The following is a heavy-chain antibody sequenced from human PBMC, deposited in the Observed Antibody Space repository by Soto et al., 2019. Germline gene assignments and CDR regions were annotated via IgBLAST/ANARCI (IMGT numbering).Heavy chain of an antibody. J-gene: IGHJ6*02. D-gene: IGHD2-15*01. V-gene: IGHV1-69*13. CDR1: GGTFSSYV. CDR3: ARVVWVGSPEDRAYYYYGMDV. Sequence: SVKVSCKASGGTFSSYVISWVRQAPGQGLEWMGGIIPIFGTANYAQKFQGRVTITADESTSTAYMELSSLRSEDTAVYYCARVVWVGSPEDRAYYYYGMDVWGQGTTVTVSS. CDR2: IIPIFGTA.